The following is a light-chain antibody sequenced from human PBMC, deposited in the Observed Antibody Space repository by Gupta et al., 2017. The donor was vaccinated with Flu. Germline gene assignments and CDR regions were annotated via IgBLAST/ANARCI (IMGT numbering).Light chain of an antibody. CDR3: QQRSNWPPVT. Sequence: ATLSLSPGERATLSCRASQSVSSYLAWYQQKPGQAPRLLIYEASNRATGIPARFSGSGSGTDFTLTISSLEPEDFAVYYCQQRSNWPPVTFGPGTKVDIK. V-gene: IGKV3-11*01. J-gene: IGKJ3*01. CDR1: QSVSSY. CDR2: EAS.